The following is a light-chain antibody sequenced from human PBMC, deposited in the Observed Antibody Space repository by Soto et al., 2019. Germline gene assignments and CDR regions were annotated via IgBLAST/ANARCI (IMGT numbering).Light chain of an antibody. V-gene: IGKV3-15*01. Sequence: VMRQSPATLSVSPREGATLSCRASQGIGDTLAWYQHKPGQTPRLLIYDTSTRATGVPTRFSGSRSGTDFNLTISRLETEDFSVYYCQQRSNWPRTFGQGTKVDIK. CDR3: QQRSNWPRT. J-gene: IGKJ1*01. CDR2: DTS. CDR1: QGIGDT.